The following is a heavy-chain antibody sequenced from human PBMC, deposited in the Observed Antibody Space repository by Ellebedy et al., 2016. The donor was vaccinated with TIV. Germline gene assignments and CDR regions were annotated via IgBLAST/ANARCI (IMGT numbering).Heavy chain of an antibody. V-gene: IGHV3-23*01. J-gene: IGHJ4*02. CDR2: INGNGANT. CDR3: AKVIPYYGSGSYHSYYFDY. Sequence: GESLKISCAASGLTFSSYAMSWVRQAPGKGLEWVSAINGNGANTYYADSVKGRFTISRDNSKNTLYLQMSSLSAEDTAVYFCAKVIPYYGSGSYHSYYFDYWGQGTLVTVSS. CDR1: GLTFSSYA. D-gene: IGHD3-10*01.